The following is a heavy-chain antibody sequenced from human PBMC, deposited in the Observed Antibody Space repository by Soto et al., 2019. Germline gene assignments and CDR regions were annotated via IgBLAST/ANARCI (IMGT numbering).Heavy chain of an antibody. Sequence: ASVKVSCKASGYTFTSYGISWVRQAPGQGLEWMGWISAYNGNTNYAQKLQGRVTMTTDISTSTAYMELRSLRSDDTAVYYCARTDYADATRQNWFDPWGQGTLVTVSS. V-gene: IGHV1-18*01. CDR2: ISAYNGNT. J-gene: IGHJ5*02. D-gene: IGHD3-16*01. CDR3: ARTDYADATRQNWFDP. CDR1: GYTFTSYG.